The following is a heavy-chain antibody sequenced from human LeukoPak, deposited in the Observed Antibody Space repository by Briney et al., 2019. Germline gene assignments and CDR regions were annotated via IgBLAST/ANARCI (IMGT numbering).Heavy chain of an antibody. Sequence: ASVNVSCTASGYTFTRHAIHWVRQAPGQRLEWMGWINAGNGDTKYSQKFQGRVTFTGDTSASTAYMELSSLKSEDMAVYYCATVTRGTTLDHWGQGTLVTVSS. CDR1: GYTFTRHA. CDR3: ATVTRGTTLDH. CDR2: INAGNGDT. V-gene: IGHV1-3*01. D-gene: IGHD4-23*01. J-gene: IGHJ5*02.